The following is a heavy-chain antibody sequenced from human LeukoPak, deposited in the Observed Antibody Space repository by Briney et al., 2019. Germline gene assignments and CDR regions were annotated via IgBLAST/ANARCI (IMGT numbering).Heavy chain of an antibody. J-gene: IGHJ4*02. CDR2: IYYSGSG. V-gene: IGHV4-59*01. Sequence: SGTLSLTCTVSGGSISNYYWSWIRQPPGKGLEWIGYIYYSGSGNYNPSLKSRVTISVDTSKNQFSLKLSSVTAADTAVYYCARGPPSFDYWGQGTLVTVSS. CDR1: GGSISNYY. CDR3: ARGPPSFDY.